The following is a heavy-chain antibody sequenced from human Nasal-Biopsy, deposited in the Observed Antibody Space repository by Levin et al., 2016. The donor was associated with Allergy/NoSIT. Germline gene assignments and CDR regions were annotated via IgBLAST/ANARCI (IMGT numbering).Heavy chain of an antibody. CDR1: GNSFTNYW. CDR3: ARRVDWYSPSEYPPFWYFDL. Sequence: GESLKISCKGSGNSFTNYWINWVRQKPGEGLEWMGTIDPSDSYTNYSPSFQGLVTISVDRSIDTAYLQWNSLEASDTAIYYCARRVDWYSPSEYPPFWYFDLWGRGTLVTVSS. D-gene: IGHD3-9*01. V-gene: IGHV5-10-1*01. CDR2: IDPSDSYT. J-gene: IGHJ2*01.